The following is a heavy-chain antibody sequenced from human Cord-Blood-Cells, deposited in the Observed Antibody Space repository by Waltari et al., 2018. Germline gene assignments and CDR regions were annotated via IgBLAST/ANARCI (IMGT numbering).Heavy chain of an antibody. CDR3: ARIDWYFDL. J-gene: IGHJ2*01. CDR1: GGSISSSSYY. CDR2: IYYSGST. V-gene: IGHV4-39*07. Sequence: QLQLQESGPGLVKPSETLSLTCTVSGGSISSSSYYWGWSRQPPGKGLEWIGSIYYSGSTYSNPALKSRVTIAVDTAKNQVSLKLSSVTAADTAVYYCARIDWYFDLWGRGTLVTVSS.